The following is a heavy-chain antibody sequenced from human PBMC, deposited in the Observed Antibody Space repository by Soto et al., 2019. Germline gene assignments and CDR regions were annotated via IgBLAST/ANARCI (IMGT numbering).Heavy chain of an antibody. Sequence: EEQLVESGGGLVQPGGSLRLSCAASGFTFSDHYMDWVRQAPGKGLEWVGRTRNKAMSYTTEYAASVKGRITISRDDSKNSLYLQMNSLRNEDTAVYYCARVEGGRGCSYGLWGQGTLVTVSS. CDR2: TRNKAMSYTT. D-gene: IGHD5-18*01. J-gene: IGHJ4*02. CDR3: ARVEGGRGCSYGL. CDR1: GFTFSDHY. V-gene: IGHV3-72*01.